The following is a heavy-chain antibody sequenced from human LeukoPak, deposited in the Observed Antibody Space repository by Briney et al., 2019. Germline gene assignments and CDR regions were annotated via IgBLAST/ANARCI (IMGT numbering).Heavy chain of an antibody. Sequence: SETLSLTCTVSGGSISSSSYYWGWIRQPPGKGLEWIGSIYYSGSTYYNPSLKSRVTISVDTSKNQFSLKLSSVTAADTAVYYCARDTFIAAFDYWGQGTLVTVSS. CDR1: GGSISSSSYY. J-gene: IGHJ4*02. CDR2: IYYSGST. V-gene: IGHV4-39*07. D-gene: IGHD6-13*01. CDR3: ARDTFIAAFDY.